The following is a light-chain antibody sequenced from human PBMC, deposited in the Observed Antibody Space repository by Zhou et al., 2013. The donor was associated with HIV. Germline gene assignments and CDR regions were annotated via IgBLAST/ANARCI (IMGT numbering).Light chain of an antibody. V-gene: IGKV1-17*01. CDR1: QGIRSD. CDR3: QQYYSFPWT. J-gene: IGKJ1*01. CDR2: AAS. Sequence: DIQMTQSPSSLSASIGDRVTITCRASQGIRSDLGWYQHKPGTAPKRLIYAASTLQSGVPLRFSGGGSGTEFTLTISCLQSEDFATYYCQQYYSFPWTFGQGTKVEIK.